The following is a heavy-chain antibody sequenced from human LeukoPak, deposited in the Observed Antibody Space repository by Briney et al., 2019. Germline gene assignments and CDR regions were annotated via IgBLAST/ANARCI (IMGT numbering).Heavy chain of an antibody. D-gene: IGHD6-13*01. Sequence: GGSLRLSCAASGFTFSSYSMNWVRQAPGKGLEWVSSISSSSSYIYYADSVKGRSTISRDNAKNSLYLQMNSLRAEDTAVYYCARGGIAAAGKNQFWGQGTLVTVSS. CDR1: GFTFSSYS. CDR2: ISSSSSYI. V-gene: IGHV3-21*01. CDR3: ARGGIAAAGKNQF. J-gene: IGHJ4*02.